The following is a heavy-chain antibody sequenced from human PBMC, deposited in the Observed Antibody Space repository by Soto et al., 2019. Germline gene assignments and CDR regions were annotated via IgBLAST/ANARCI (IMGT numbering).Heavy chain of an antibody. J-gene: IGHJ5*02. CDR2: INAGNGNT. Sequence: QVQLVQSGAEVKKPGASVKVSCKASGYTFTSYAMHWVRQAPGQRLEWMGWINAGNGNTKYSQKFQGRVTITRDTSASTAYMELSSLISEDTSVYYCARDPRGSQTFDPCGQGTLVTVSS. CDR1: GYTFTSYA. CDR3: ARDPRGSQTFDP. V-gene: IGHV1-3*01.